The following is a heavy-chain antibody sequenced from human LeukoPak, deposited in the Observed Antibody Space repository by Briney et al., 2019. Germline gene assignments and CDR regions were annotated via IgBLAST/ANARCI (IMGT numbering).Heavy chain of an antibody. J-gene: IGHJ6*02. CDR3: ARVAFGLYVMDV. D-gene: IGHD3/OR15-3a*01. CDR2: ISSSSSYI. CDR1: GFTFSSYS. V-gene: IGHV3-21*01. Sequence: PGGSLRLSCAASGFTFSSYSMNWVRQAPGKGLEWVSSISSSSSYIYYADSLKGRFTISRDNAKNSLYLQMNSLRAEDTAVYYCARVAFGLYVMDVWGQGTTVPVS.